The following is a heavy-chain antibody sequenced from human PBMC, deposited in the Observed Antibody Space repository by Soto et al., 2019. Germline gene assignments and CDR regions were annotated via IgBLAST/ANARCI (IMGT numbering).Heavy chain of an antibody. CDR2: IIPIFGTA. V-gene: IGHV1-69*13. D-gene: IGHD6-6*01. Sequence: SVKVSCQASVVTFSSYAISWVRQAPGQGLEWMGGIIPIFGTANYAQKFQGRVTITADESTSTAYMELSSLRSEDTAVYYCAAKDSSSSVYYYGMDVWGQGTTVTVSS. CDR1: VVTFSSYA. CDR3: AAKDSSSSVYYYGMDV. J-gene: IGHJ6*02.